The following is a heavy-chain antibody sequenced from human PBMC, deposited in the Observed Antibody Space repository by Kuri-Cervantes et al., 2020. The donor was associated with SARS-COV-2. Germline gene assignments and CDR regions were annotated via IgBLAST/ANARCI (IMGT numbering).Heavy chain of an antibody. CDR3: ARARPRGQDIVVVPAAQKDYYYGMDV. CDR1: AYTFTSYY. J-gene: IGHJ6*02. D-gene: IGHD2-2*01. CDR2: INPNSGGT. V-gene: IGHV1-2*04. Sequence: ASVKVSCKASAYTFTSYYMPWVRQAPGQGLEWMGWINPNSGGTNYAQKFQGWVTMTRDTSISTAYMELSRLRSDDTAVYYCARARPRGQDIVVVPAAQKDYYYGMDVWGQGTTVTVSS.